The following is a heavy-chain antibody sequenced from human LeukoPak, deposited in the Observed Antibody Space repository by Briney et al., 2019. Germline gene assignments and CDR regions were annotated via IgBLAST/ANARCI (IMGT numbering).Heavy chain of an antibody. V-gene: IGHV3-30*02. Sequence: GGSLRLSCAASGFTFSSYGMHWVRQAPGKGLEWVAFIRYDGSNKYYADSVKGRFTISRDNSKNRLYLQMNSLRAEDTAVYYCAKDIYYYYGMDVWGQGTTVTVSS. J-gene: IGHJ6*02. CDR1: GFTFSSYG. CDR3: AKDIYYYYGMDV. CDR2: IRYDGSNK.